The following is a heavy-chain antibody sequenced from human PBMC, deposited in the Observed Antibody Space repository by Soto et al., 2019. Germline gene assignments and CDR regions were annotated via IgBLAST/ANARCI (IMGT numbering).Heavy chain of an antibody. CDR2: IWYDGSKK. Sequence: QVQLVESGGGVVQPGRSLRLSCAAAGYRFSSHGMHWVRQAPGRGVEWVAAIWYDGSKKCYADSVKGRFIVSRDDSKNTLYLEMNSLRAEDTAVYYCARDPASSMDVWGQGTTVTVSS. V-gene: IGHV3-33*01. J-gene: IGHJ6*01. CDR3: ARDPASSMDV. CDR1: GYRFSSHG. D-gene: IGHD6-25*01.